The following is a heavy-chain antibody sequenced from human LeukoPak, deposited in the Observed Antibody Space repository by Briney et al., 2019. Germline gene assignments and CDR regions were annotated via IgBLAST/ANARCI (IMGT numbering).Heavy chain of an antibody. V-gene: IGHV3-21*01. Sequence: GGSLRLSCAASGFTFTTYGMTWVRQAPGKGLEWVSTISRSSTSIFYAHSVKGRFTISRDDAKDSVSLQMSSLGVEDTAVYYCATDGAAWSRSYWGQGTLVTVSS. CDR1: GFTFTTYG. J-gene: IGHJ4*02. D-gene: IGHD2-8*02. CDR3: ATDGAAWSRSY. CDR2: ISRSSTSI.